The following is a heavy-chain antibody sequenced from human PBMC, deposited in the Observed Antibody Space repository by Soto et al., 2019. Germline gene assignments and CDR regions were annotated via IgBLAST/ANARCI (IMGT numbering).Heavy chain of an antibody. CDR1: GVDFNNFG. D-gene: IGHD4-17*01. CDR3: ARDLLSVIVSYSDPHYFES. V-gene: IGHV3-48*01. CDR2: ISTGRTAV. J-gene: IGHJ4*02. Sequence: GSLRLSWAASGVDFNNFGMNWVRHAPGKGLVWIAFISTGRTAVYYAASVQGRFIISRDDAKNSLDLHMSSLRVEDTAVYYWARDLLSVIVSYSDPHYFESWGKGTLVTVSS.